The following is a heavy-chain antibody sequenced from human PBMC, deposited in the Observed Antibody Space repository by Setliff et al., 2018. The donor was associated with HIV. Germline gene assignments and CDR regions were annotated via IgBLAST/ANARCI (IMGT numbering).Heavy chain of an antibody. V-gene: IGHV5-51*01. CDR3: AVTYYYYNSGFSEAWALGY. CDR2: IYPGDSET. CDR1: GYRFSDYW. J-gene: IGHJ4*02. Sequence: GESLKISCKGSGYRFSDYWINWVRQMPGKGLEWMGIIYPGDSETRYSPSFQGQVTMSADKSINTAYLQWTSLKASDTAMYYCAVTYYYYNSGFSEAWALGYWGQGTLVTVSS. D-gene: IGHD3-22*01.